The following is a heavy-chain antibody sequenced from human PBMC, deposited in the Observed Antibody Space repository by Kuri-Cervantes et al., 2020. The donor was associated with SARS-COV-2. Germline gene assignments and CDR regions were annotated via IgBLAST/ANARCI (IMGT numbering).Heavy chain of an antibody. D-gene: IGHD6-13*01. CDR1: GFTFSSDS. V-gene: IGHV3-21*01. Sequence: GESLKISCAASGFTFSSDSMNWVHQAPGKGLEWVSSISSSSSYIYYADSVKGRFTISRDNAKNSLYLQMNSLRAEDTAVYYCARDVAAGRAYYYYMDVWGKGTTVTVSS. CDR3: ARDVAAGRAYYYYMDV. CDR2: ISSSSSYI. J-gene: IGHJ6*03.